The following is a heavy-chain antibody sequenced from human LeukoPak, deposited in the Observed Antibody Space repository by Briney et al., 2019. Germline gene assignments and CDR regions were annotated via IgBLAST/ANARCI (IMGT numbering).Heavy chain of an antibody. CDR2: IGSSSYTI. D-gene: IGHD3-22*01. V-gene: IGHV3-48*02. Sequence: GALRLSFAASGFSFSSNNMNWVRQAPGKGLEWISYIGSSSYTIYYADSVKGRFTISRDNAKNSLYLQLSSLSDEDTAVYYCAKQDKSGYYGAFDIWGQGTMVTVSS. J-gene: IGHJ3*02. CDR3: AKQDKSGYYGAFDI. CDR1: GFSFSSNN.